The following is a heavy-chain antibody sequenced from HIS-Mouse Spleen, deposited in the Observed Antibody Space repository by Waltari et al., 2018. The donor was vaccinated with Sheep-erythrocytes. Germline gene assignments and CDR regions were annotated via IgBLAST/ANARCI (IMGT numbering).Heavy chain of an antibody. J-gene: IGHJ3*02. CDR1: GYSFTSYW. D-gene: IGHD3-3*01. Sequence: EVQLVQSGAEVKKPGESLKISCKGSGYSFTSYWIGWVRQMPGKGLEWMGIISPGDSDTRYSPSFQGQVNISADKSISTAYLQWSSLKASDTAMYYCARRTYYDFWSGYYTDAFDIWGQGTMVTVSS. CDR2: ISPGDSDT. CDR3: ARRTYYDFWSGYYTDAFDI. V-gene: IGHV5-51*03.